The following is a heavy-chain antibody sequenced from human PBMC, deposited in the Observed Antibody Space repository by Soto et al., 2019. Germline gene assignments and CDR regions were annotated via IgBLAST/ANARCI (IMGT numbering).Heavy chain of an antibody. Sequence: GGSLRLSCAASGFTVSSNYMSWVRQAPGKGLEWVSVIYSGGSTYYADSVKDRFTISRHNSKNTLYLQMNSLRAEDTAVYYCASQDLHYDFWSGYWVYWGQGTLVTVSS. CDR2: IYSGGST. D-gene: IGHD3-3*01. CDR1: GFTVSSNY. CDR3: ASQDLHYDFWSGYWVY. J-gene: IGHJ4*02. V-gene: IGHV3-53*04.